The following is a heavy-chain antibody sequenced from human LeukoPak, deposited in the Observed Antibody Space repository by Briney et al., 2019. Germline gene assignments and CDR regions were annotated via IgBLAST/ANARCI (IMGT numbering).Heavy chain of an antibody. CDR1: GYSFTSYW. Sequence: GESLKISCKGSGYSFTSYWIGWVRQMPGKGLEWMGIIYPGDSDTRYSPSFQGQVTISADKSISTAYLQWSSLKASDTAMYYCARQDYGDVHYYYYGMDVWGQGTTVTVSS. V-gene: IGHV5-51*01. CDR3: ARQDYGDVHYYYYGMDV. CDR2: IYPGDSDT. J-gene: IGHJ6*02. D-gene: IGHD4-17*01.